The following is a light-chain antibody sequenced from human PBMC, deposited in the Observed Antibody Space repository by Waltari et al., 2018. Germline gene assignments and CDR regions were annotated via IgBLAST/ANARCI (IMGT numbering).Light chain of an antibody. J-gene: IGKJ4*01. V-gene: IGKV3-11*01. CDR2: HAS. Sequence: EIVLTQSPATLSLSPGERATLSCRASQSVSTFLAWYQHNPGQAPRLLIYHASNRATGIPARFSGRVSGTNFTLTISDLEPEDFAVYYCQQSDNWPPLNFSGGTRVEIK. CDR1: QSVSTF. CDR3: QQSDNWPPLN.